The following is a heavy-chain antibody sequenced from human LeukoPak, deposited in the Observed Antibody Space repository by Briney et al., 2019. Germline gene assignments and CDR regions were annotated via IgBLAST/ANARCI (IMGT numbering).Heavy chain of an antibody. CDR3: ARERGGIQIAIFDY. J-gene: IGHJ4*02. V-gene: IGHV1-2*02. CDR1: GYTFTGYY. CDR2: INPNSGGT. Sequence: ASVKVSCKASGYTFTGYYMHWVRQAPGQGLEWMGWINPNSGGTNYAQKFQGRVTMTRDTSISTAYMELSRLRSDDTAVYYCARERGGIQIAIFDYWGQGTLVTVSS. D-gene: IGHD6-13*01.